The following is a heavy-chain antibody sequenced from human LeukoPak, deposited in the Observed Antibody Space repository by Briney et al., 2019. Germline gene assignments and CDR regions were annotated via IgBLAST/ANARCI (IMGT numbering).Heavy chain of an antibody. Sequence: GGSLRLSCAASGFIFGIYWMSWVRQAPGKGLEWVANIKQDGSEKFYVDSVKGRFTLSRDNAKNSLFLQMNSLRAEDTAVYYCARDYYGSGWYGDYWGQGTLVTVSS. D-gene: IGHD6-19*01. J-gene: IGHJ4*02. CDR1: GFIFGIYW. CDR2: IKQDGSEK. V-gene: IGHV3-7*04. CDR3: ARDYYGSGWYGDY.